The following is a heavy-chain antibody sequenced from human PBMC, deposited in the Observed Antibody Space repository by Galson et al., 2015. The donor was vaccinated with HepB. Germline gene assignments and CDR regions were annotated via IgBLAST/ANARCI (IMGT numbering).Heavy chain of an antibody. Sequence: SVKVSCKASGYSFINYVMNWVRQAPGQSLEWMGRINAGNGNTKYSQKFQGRVTITRDTSATTAYMELSSLRSEDTAVYYCARALGSGRDLVGYWGQGTLVTVSS. CDR1: GYSFINYV. CDR2: INAGNGNT. J-gene: IGHJ4*02. D-gene: IGHD3-10*01. CDR3: ARALGSGRDLVGY. V-gene: IGHV1-3*01.